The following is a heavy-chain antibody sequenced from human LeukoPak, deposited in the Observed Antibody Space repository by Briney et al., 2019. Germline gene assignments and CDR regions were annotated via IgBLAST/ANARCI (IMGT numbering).Heavy chain of an antibody. V-gene: IGHV3-30-3*01. CDR1: GFTFSSYA. Sequence: GGSLRLSCAASGFTFSSYAMHWVRQAPGKGLEWVAVISYDGSNKYYADSVKGRFTISRDNSKNTLYLQMNSLRAEDTAVYYCARDGYLAYCGGDCYLGAFDIWGQGTMVTAPS. CDR3: ARDGYLAYCGGDCYLGAFDI. CDR2: ISYDGSNK. D-gene: IGHD2-21*02. J-gene: IGHJ3*02.